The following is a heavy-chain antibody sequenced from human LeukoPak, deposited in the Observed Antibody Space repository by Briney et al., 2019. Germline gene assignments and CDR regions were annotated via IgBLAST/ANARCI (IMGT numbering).Heavy chain of an antibody. D-gene: IGHD5-24*01. J-gene: IGHJ4*02. Sequence: ASVKVSCKASGYTFTGYYMHWVRQAPGQELEWMGWINPNSGGTNYAQKFQGRVTMTRDTSISTAYMELSRLRSDDTAVYYCARVSRDGYNFDYWGQGTLVTVSS. CDR2: INPNSGGT. CDR3: ARVSRDGYNFDY. V-gene: IGHV1-2*02. CDR1: GYTFTGYY.